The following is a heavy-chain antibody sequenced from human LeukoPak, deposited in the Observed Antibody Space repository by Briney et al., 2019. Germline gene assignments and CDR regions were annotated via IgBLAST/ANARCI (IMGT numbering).Heavy chain of an antibody. J-gene: IGHJ4*02. V-gene: IGHV3-48*03. CDR3: ARRRSSGWNRKIYYFDY. CDR2: ISGSGTII. D-gene: IGHD6-19*01. Sequence: GGSLRLSCAASGFTFSSYEMNWVRQAPGKGLEWVSYISGSGTIIEYADSVKGRLTISRDDAKNSLYLQMNSLRAEDTAVYYCARRRSSGWNRKIYYFDYWGQGTLVTVSS. CDR1: GFTFSSYE.